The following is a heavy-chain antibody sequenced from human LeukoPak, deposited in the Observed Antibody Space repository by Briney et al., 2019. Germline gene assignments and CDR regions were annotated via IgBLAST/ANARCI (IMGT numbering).Heavy chain of an antibody. CDR1: GYSFNYW. V-gene: IGHV5-51*01. D-gene: IGHD2-8*01. J-gene: IGHJ4*02. CDR2: INPGDSDT. Sequence: GASLQISCKGSGYSFNYWIAWVRQMPGKGLEWMGIINPGDSDTRYSPSFEGQVTISADKSITTAYLQWDSLEASDTAIYYCATNFLSDYFDYWGQGTLVTVSS. CDR3: ATNFLSDYFDY.